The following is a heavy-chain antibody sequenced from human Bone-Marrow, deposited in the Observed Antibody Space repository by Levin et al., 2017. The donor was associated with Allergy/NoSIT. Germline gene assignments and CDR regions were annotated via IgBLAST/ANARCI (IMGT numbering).Heavy chain of an antibody. CDR1: GYSINSGYY. CDR2: IYQSGTT. V-gene: IGHV4-38-2*02. J-gene: IGHJ4*02. CDR3: ARDVETAMGEIDS. Sequence: PSETLSLTCAVSGYSINSGYYWGWIRQPPGKGLEWIGNIYQSGTTYYNPSLKSRVTISLDTSKNQLSLQLSSVTAADTAVYYCARDVETAMGEIDSWGQGTLVAVSS. D-gene: IGHD5-18*01.